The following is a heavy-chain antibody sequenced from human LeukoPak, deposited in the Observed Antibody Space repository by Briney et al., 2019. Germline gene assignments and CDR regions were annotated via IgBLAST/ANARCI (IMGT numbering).Heavy chain of an antibody. D-gene: IGHD7-27*01. J-gene: IGHJ4*02. CDR2: IYYSGTT. V-gene: IGHV4-39*02. Sequence: KPSETLSLTCTVSGGSISSSDYYWGWMRQPPGKGLVWIGSIYYSGTTYYNPSLKSRLTISVDTSKNHFSLRLNSVTAADTAVYYCARAGLRNWVGYWGQGTLVTVSS. CDR1: GGSISSSDYY. CDR3: ARAGLRNWVGY.